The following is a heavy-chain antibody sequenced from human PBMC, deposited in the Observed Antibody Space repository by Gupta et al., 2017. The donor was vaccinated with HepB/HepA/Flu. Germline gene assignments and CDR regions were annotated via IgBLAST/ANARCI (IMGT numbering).Heavy chain of an antibody. CDR2: INPNSGGT. CDR3: ARGGQEIAVIPAAPYFHS. CDR1: GYTLSDYY. Sequence: QVQLVQSGAEVKKPGASVRVSCKASGYTLSDYYMYWVRQAPGQGLEWVGWINPNSGGTNFAQEFQGRVTLTRDTSTSTVYMELRGLRLDDTAVYYCARGGQEIAVIPAAPYFHSWGQGTLVTVSS. V-gene: IGHV1-2*02. D-gene: IGHD2-2*01. J-gene: IGHJ4*02.